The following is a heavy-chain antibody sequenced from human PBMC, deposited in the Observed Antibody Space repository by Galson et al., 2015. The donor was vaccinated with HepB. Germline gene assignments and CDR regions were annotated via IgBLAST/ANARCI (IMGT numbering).Heavy chain of an antibody. Sequence: SLRLSCAASGFTFSSYGMHWVRQAPGKGLEWVAVIWYDGSNKYYADSVKGRFTISRDNSKKTLYLQMNSLRAEDTAVYYCARGGRALYASGTYDFDSWGPGTLVTVSS. CDR2: IWYDGSNK. V-gene: IGHV3-33*01. D-gene: IGHD3-10*01. J-gene: IGHJ4*02. CDR1: GFTFSSYG. CDR3: ARGGRALYASGTYDFDS.